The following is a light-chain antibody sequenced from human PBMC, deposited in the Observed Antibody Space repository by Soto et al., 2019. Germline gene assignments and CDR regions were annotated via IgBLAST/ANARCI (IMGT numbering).Light chain of an antibody. J-gene: IGKJ1*01. CDR1: QSVLYSINAKNY. CDR2: WAS. Sequence: DIVMTQSPDSLAVSLGERASINCKASQSVLYSINAKNYLAWYQQKPGQPPKLLIHWASTRESGVPDRFSGSGSGTDFTLTINSLQAGDVAVYFCQQYYSAPRTFGQGTTVEIK. V-gene: IGKV4-1*01. CDR3: QQYYSAPRT.